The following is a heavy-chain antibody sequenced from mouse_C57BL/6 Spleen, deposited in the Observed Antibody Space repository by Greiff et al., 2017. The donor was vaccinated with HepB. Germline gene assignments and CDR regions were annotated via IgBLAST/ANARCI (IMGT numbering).Heavy chain of an antibody. CDR1: GFNIKDYY. CDR2: IDPEDGET. V-gene: IGHV14-2*01. Sequence: EVKLVESGAELVKPGASVKLSCTASGFNIKDYYMHWVKQRTEQGLEWIGRIDPEDGETKYAPKFQGKATITADTSSNTAYLQLISLTSEDTAVYYCARWRLYGNSFAYWGQGTLVTVSA. J-gene: IGHJ3*01. CDR3: ARWRLYGNSFAY. D-gene: IGHD2-1*01.